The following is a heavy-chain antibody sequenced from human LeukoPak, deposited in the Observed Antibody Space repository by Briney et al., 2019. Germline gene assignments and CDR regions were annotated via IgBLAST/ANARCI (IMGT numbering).Heavy chain of an antibody. V-gene: IGHV3-7*01. CDR3: ARIGYSSSSFDY. J-gene: IGHJ4*02. CDR2: IKTDGSVK. D-gene: IGHD6-6*01. Sequence: PGGSLRLSCAASGFTFTSYWMSWVRQAPGKGLEWVANIKTDGSVKYYQDSVKGRFTISRANAKNSLYLQVNSLRAEDTAVYHCARIGYSSSSFDYWGQGTLVIVSS. CDR1: GFTFTSYW.